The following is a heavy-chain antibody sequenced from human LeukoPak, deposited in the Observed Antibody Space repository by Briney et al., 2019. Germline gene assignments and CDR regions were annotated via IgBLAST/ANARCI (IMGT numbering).Heavy chain of an antibody. D-gene: IGHD3-3*01. CDR1: GGSFSGYY. CDR3: AAHDFWSGTYAFDI. V-gene: IGHV4-34*01. Sequence: SETLSLTCAVYGGSFSGYYWSWIRQPPGKGLEWIGEINHSGSTNYNPSLKSRVTISVDTSKNQFSLKLSSVTAADTAVYYCAAHDFWSGTYAFDIWGQGTMVTVSS. J-gene: IGHJ3*02. CDR2: INHSGST.